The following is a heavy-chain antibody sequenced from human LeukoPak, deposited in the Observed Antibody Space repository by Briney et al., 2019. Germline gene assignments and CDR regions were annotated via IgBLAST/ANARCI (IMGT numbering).Heavy chain of an antibody. J-gene: IGHJ4*02. V-gene: IGHV3-7*01. CDR1: GFTFSSYE. CDR3: ARDPLSSSSFDL. D-gene: IGHD6-13*01. CDR2: IKQDGSEK. Sequence: PGGSLRLSCAASGFTFSSYEMNWVRQAPGEGLEWVANIKQDGSEKYYVDSVKGRFTISRDNAKNSLYLQMNSLRAEDTAVYYCARDPLSSSSFDLWGQGTLVTVSS.